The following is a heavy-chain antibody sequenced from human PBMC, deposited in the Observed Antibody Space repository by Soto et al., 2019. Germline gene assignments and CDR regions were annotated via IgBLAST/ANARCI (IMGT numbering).Heavy chain of an antibody. CDR1: GGSISSYY. V-gene: IGHV4-59*08. CDR3: ARLLWSRGDWCDP. Sequence: QVQLQESGPGLVKPSETLSLTCTVSGGSISSYYWSWIRQPPGKGLEWIGYIYYSGSTNYNPPLKSRVTISVDTSKNQFSLKLSSVTAADTAVYYCARLLWSRGDWCDPWGQGTLVTVSS. J-gene: IGHJ5*02. D-gene: IGHD3-10*01. CDR2: IYYSGST.